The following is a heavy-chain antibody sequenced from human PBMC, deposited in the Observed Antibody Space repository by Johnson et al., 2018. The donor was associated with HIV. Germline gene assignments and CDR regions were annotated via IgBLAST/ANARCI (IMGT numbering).Heavy chain of an antibody. CDR1: GFTFSSYA. Sequence: QVQLVESGGGVVQPGRSLRLSCAASGFTFSSYAMHWVRQAPGKGLEWVAVISYDGSNKYYADSVKGRFTISRDNSKNTLYLQMNSLSAEDTAVYYCARVKVATINAFDIWGQGTMVTVSS. D-gene: IGHD5-12*01. CDR3: ARVKVATINAFDI. CDR2: ISYDGSNK. J-gene: IGHJ3*02. V-gene: IGHV3-30-3*01.